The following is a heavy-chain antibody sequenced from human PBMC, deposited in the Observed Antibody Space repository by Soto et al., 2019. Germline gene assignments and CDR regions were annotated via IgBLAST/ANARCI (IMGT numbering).Heavy chain of an antibody. CDR2: ISYDGSNK. Sequence: QVQLVESGGGVVQPGRSLRLSCAASGFTFSSYGMHWVRQAPGKGLEWVAVISYDGSNKYYADSVKGRFTISRDNSKNTLYLQMNSLRAEDTAVYYCAKDSGFLEPVYYYYYYGMDVWGQGTTVTVSS. V-gene: IGHV3-30*18. D-gene: IGHD3-3*01. CDR1: GFTFSSYG. CDR3: AKDSGFLEPVYYYYYYGMDV. J-gene: IGHJ6*02.